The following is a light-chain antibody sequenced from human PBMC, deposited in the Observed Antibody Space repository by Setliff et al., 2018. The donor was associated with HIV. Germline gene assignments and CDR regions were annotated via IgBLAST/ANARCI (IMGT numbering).Light chain of an antibody. CDR3: QVWDRSSSHVV. V-gene: IGLV3-21*03. Sequence: SYELTQPPSVSVAPGKTAKITCGGDDIGTKTVHWYQQKPGQAPVVVVFDDSDRPSGIPERFSGSNSGNTPTLTISRVEAGDEADYYCQVWDRSSSHVVFGGGTKVTVL. CDR2: DDS. J-gene: IGLJ3*02. CDR1: DIGTKT.